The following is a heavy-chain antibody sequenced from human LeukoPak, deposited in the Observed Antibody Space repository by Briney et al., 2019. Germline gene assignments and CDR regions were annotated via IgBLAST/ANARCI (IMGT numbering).Heavy chain of an antibody. CDR3: ARSASRITMIVVVNCYYYGMDV. Sequence: ASVKVSCKASGYTFTSYGISWVRQAPGQGLEWMGWINPNSGGTNYAQKFQGRVTMTRDTSISTAYMELSRLRSDDTAVYYCARSASRITMIVVVNCYYYGMDVWGQGTTVTVSS. CDR1: GYTFTSYG. CDR2: INPNSGGT. J-gene: IGHJ6*02. D-gene: IGHD3-22*01. V-gene: IGHV1-2*02.